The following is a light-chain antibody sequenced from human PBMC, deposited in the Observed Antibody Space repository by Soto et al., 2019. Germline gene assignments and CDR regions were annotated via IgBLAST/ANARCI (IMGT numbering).Light chain of an antibody. CDR1: QSISTY. Sequence: DIQMTQSPSSLSASVGNRVTITCRASQSISTYLNWYQKKPGKAPNLLIYDASRLRSGVPSRFSGSGGGTDFTLSISSVQPEDFATYFCQQSYMDPIPFGQGTRLEI. J-gene: IGKJ5*01. V-gene: IGKV1-39*01. CDR2: DAS. CDR3: QQSYMDPIP.